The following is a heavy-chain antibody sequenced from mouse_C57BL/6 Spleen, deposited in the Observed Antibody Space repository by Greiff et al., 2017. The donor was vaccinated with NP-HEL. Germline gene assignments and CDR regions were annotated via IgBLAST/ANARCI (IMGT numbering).Heavy chain of an antibody. V-gene: IGHV1-80*01. CDR3: ASHYYGYAMDY. D-gene: IGHD1-2*01. CDR1: GYAFSSYW. CDR2: IYPGDGDT. J-gene: IGHJ4*01. Sequence: VKLQQSGAELVKPGASVKISCKASGYAFSSYWMNWVKQRPGKGLEWIGQIYPGDGDTNYNGKFKGKATLTADKSSSTAYMQLSSLTSEDSAVYFCASHYYGYAMDYWGQGTSVTVSS.